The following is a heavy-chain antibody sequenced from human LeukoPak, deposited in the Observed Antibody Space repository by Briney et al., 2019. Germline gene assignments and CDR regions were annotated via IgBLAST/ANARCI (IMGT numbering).Heavy chain of an antibody. CDR2: ISSSSSYI. J-gene: IGHJ4*02. D-gene: IGHD1-26*01. Sequence: GGSLRLSCAASGFTFSSYSMNWVRQAPGKGLEWVSSISSSSSYIYYADSVKGRFTISRDNAKNSLYLQMNSLRAEDTAVYYCAREALYSGSYGGYWGQGTLVTVSS. CDR1: GFTFSSYS. CDR3: AREALYSGSYGGY. V-gene: IGHV3-21*01.